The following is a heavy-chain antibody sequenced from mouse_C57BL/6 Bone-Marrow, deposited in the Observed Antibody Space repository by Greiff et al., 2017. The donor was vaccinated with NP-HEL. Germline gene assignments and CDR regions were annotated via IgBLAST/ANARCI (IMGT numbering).Heavy chain of an antibody. D-gene: IGHD1-1*01. CDR1: GYTFTSYW. CDR3: ARDYYYGSSYGAWFAY. Sequence: QVQLQQSGAELVMPGASVKLSCKASGYTFTSYWMHWVKQRPGQGLEWIGEIDPSDSYTNYNQKFKGKSTLTVDKSSSTAYMQLSSLTSEDSAVYYCARDYYYGSSYGAWFAYWGQGTLVTVSA. J-gene: IGHJ3*01. CDR2: IDPSDSYT. V-gene: IGHV1-69*01.